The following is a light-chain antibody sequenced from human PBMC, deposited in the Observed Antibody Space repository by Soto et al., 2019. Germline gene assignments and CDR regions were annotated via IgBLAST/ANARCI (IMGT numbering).Light chain of an antibody. CDR1: PNISNH. Sequence: DIQMTQSPSSLSASVGDRVTITCRATPNISNHLNWYQHKTGKAPNLLIYTGSSLQRGVPPRFSGSGSGTDFSLTSPYLQTGDCATYDCQQGYNSPPYTLGQGTKLQLK. CDR2: TGS. V-gene: IGKV1-39*01. CDR3: QQGYNSPPYT. J-gene: IGKJ2*01.